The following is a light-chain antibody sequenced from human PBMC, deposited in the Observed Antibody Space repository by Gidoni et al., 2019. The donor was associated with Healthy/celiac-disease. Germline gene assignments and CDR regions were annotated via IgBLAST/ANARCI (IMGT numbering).Light chain of an antibody. V-gene: IGLV1-40*01. CDR1: SSNIGAGSD. CDR3: QSYDSSLSAEV. J-gene: IGLJ2*01. CDR2: GNN. Sequence: QYVLTQPPSVSGAPGQRVTISCTGSSSNIGAGSDVHWYQQLPGTAPKLLIYGNNNRPSGVPDRFSGSKSGTSASLAITGLQAEDEADYYCQSYDSSLSAEVFGGGTKLTVL.